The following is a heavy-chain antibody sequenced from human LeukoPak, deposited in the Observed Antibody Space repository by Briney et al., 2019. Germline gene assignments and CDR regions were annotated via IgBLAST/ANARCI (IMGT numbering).Heavy chain of an antibody. CDR1: GGSISSYY. V-gene: IGHV4-59*01. CDR2: IYYSGST. Sequence: SETLSLACTVSGGSISSYYWSWVRQPPGKGLEWIGYIYYSGSTNYNPSLKSRVTMSVDTSKNQFSLKLSSVTAADTAVYYCVRGGIVGTTARIPLFDYWGQGTLVTVSS. J-gene: IGHJ4*02. CDR3: VRGGIVGTTARIPLFDY. D-gene: IGHD1-26*01.